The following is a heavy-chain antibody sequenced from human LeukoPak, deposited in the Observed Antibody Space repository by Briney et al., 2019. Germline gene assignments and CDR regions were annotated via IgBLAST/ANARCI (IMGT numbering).Heavy chain of an antibody. CDR3: ANLRDPERFDY. D-gene: IGHD5-24*01. Sequence: SVKVSCKASGGTFSSYAISWVRQAPGQGLEWMGRIIPIFDTANYAQKFQGRVTITTDESTSTAYMELSSLRSEDTAVYYCANLRDPERFDYWGQGTLVTVSS. J-gene: IGHJ4*02. V-gene: IGHV1-69*05. CDR1: GGTFSSYA. CDR2: IIPIFDTA.